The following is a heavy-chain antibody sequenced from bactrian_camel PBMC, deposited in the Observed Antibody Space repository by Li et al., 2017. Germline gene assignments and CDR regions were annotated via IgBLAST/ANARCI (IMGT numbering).Heavy chain of an antibody. CDR3: AASTYECYLGTYLFTWTEFDH. CDR1: GFTFAHAN. CDR2: MNADGTT. D-gene: IGHD3*01. V-gene: IGHV3S55*01. J-gene: IGHJ4*01. Sequence: HVQLVESGGGSVQAGGSLRVSCTITGFTFAHANVFWYRQAPGSECELVSSMNADGTTYYANSVKGRFTISKDNAKNTMTLQMDSLNTEDTAMYYCAASTYECYLGTYLFTWTEFDHWGQGTQVTVS.